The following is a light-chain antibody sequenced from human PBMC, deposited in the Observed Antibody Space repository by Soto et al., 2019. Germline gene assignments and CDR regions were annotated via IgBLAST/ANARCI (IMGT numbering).Light chain of an antibody. Sequence: EIVMTQSPLTLSASPGERVIFSCRASQSVGSNIAWYQQKPGQSPRLLVYDASTRATAIPARFSGSGSGTEFTLTINSLQPEDFAVYYCQQFHNWPPIPFGQGTRLEIK. CDR1: QSVGSN. CDR2: DAS. CDR3: QQFHNWPPIP. V-gene: IGKV3-15*01. J-gene: IGKJ5*01.